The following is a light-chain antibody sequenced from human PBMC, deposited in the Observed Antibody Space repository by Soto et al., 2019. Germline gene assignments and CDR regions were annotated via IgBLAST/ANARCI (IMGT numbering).Light chain of an antibody. Sequence: DVQMTQSPSTLSASVGDRVTIACRASQSISSWLAWYQQKPGKAPKLLIYKASTLESGVPSNFSGSGSGTEFTLTISSXQPEDFATYYCQQYNSYPWTFGQGTKVDIK. J-gene: IGKJ1*01. CDR3: QQYNSYPWT. CDR1: QSISSW. CDR2: KAS. V-gene: IGKV1-5*03.